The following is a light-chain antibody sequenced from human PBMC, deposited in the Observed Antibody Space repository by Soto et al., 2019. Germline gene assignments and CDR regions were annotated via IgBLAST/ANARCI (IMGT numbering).Light chain of an antibody. CDR1: QSVSSSS. CDR2: DAS. Sequence: EIVLTQSPGTLSLSPGERATLSCRATQSVSSSSLAWYQQKPGQAPRLLIYDASSRATGIPDRFSGSGSGTDFTLTISRLEPEDFAVYYCQQYGSSTQTFGQGTKVDIK. V-gene: IGKV3-20*01. J-gene: IGKJ1*01. CDR3: QQYGSSTQT.